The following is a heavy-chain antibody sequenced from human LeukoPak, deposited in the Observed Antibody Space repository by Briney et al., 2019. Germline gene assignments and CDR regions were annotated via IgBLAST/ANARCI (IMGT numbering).Heavy chain of an antibody. V-gene: IGHV3-11*04. D-gene: IGHD3-16*01. Sequence: GGSLRLSCAAFGFTFNDYYMTWIRQAPGKGLEWVSTIKHIGPTTYYADSVKGRFTISRDNANNSLFLQMSSLRADDTAIYDCARAGELRYMDVWGKGTAVTVSS. J-gene: IGHJ6*03. CDR1: GFTFNDYY. CDR3: ARAGELRYMDV. CDR2: IKHIGPTT.